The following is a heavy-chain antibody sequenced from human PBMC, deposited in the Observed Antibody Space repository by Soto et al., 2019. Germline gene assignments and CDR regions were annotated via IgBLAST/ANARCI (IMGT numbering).Heavy chain of an antibody. D-gene: IGHD2-2*01. Sequence: ASVKVSCKASGYTFTSYDINWVRQATGQGLEWIGWMNTNSGNTGYAQKFQGRVTMTRNTSISTAYMELSSLRSEDTAVYYCARGVSTSCYTSGCYYYYMDVWGKGTTVTVSS. CDR3: ARGVSTSCYTSGCYYYYMDV. J-gene: IGHJ6*03. V-gene: IGHV1-8*01. CDR2: MNTNSGNT. CDR1: GYTFTSYD.